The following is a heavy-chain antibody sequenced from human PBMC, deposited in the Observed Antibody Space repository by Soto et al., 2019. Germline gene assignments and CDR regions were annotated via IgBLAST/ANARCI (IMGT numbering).Heavy chain of an antibody. CDR2: IIPIFGTA. Sequence: QVQLVQSGAEVKKPGSSVKVSCKASGGTFSSYAISWVRQAPGQGLEWMGGIIPIFGTANYAQKFQGRVTITADESTSPAYMELSSLRSEDTAVYYCARYCGGDCYHHAPERAPNWFDPWGQGTLVTVSS. CDR1: GGTFSSYA. J-gene: IGHJ5*02. CDR3: ARYCGGDCYHHAPERAPNWFDP. V-gene: IGHV1-69*01. D-gene: IGHD2-21*02.